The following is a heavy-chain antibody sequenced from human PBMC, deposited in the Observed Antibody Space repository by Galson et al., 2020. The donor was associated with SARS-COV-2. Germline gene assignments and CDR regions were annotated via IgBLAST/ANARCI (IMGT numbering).Heavy chain of an antibody. V-gene: IGHV3-74*01. CDR3: ARHSSLDI. D-gene: IGHD1-26*01. CDR2: INSEGNST. Sequence: GGSLRLSCATSEFNFSSYWMHWVRQAPGKGLVWVSRINSEGNSTNYADSVRGRFTVSRDNAKNTVYLQMNSLRDEDTAVYYCARHSSLDIWGQGTMVTVSS. J-gene: IGHJ3*02. CDR1: EFNFSSYW.